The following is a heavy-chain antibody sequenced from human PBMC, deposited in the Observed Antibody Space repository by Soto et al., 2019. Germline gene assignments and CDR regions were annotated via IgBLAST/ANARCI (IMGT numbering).Heavy chain of an antibody. V-gene: IGHV1-3*01. D-gene: IGHD2-15*01. J-gene: IGHJ6*03. Sequence: QVQLVQSGAEVKKPGASVKVSCKASGYTFTSYAMHWVRQAPGQRLEWMGWSNAGNGNTKYSQKFQGSITITRDTSERAAYMEMSSLRSEDTAVYYGAREIVVVVAARKYYYMDVWGKGTTVTVSS. CDR2: SNAGNGNT. CDR1: GYTFTSYA. CDR3: AREIVVVVAARKYYYMDV.